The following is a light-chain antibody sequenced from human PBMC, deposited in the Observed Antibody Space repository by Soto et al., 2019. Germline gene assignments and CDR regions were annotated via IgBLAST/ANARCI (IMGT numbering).Light chain of an antibody. Sequence: QSALTQPASVSGSPGQSITISCTGTISDVGGYNFVSWYQQYPGKAPKLMICDVSNRPSGVSNRFSGSKSGNTASLTISGLQAEDEADYYGSSFKGSNYVFGSGTKVTVL. CDR3: SSFKGSNYV. J-gene: IGLJ1*01. CDR2: DVS. V-gene: IGLV2-14*03. CDR1: ISDVGGYNF.